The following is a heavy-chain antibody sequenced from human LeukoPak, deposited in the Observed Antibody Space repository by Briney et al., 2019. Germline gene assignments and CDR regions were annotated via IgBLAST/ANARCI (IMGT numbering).Heavy chain of an antibody. CDR2: ISSSSSYI. D-gene: IGHD1-1*01. V-gene: IGHV3-21*01. Sequence: GGSLRLSCAASGFTFGSYSMNWVRQAPGKGLEWVSSISSSSSYIYYADSLKGRFTISRDNAKNPLYLQMNSLRAEDTAVYYCARLAGTYYFDYWGQGTLVTVSS. CDR1: GFTFGSYS. CDR3: ARLAGTYYFDY. J-gene: IGHJ4*02.